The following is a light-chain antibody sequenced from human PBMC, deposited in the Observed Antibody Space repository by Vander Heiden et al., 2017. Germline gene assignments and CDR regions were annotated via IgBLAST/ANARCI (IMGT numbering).Light chain of an antibody. V-gene: IGKV1-39*01. CDR2: AAS. CDR3: RQSYGAPYN. Sequence: DIQMTQSPPSLSASLGDRVTITCRASERIDHYLNWYRQKPGKGPELLIYAASNLQSWVPSRFSGSGSGTDFTLTIASLRPEDFATYYCRQSYGAPYNFGQGTKLE. CDR1: ERIDHY. J-gene: IGKJ2*01.